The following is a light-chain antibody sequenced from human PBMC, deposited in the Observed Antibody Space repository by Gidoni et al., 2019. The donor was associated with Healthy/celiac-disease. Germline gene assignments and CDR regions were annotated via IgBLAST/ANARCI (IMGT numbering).Light chain of an antibody. J-gene: IGKJ1*01. CDR3: QQYYSTPWT. CDR2: WSS. V-gene: IGKV4-1*01. Sequence: DIVMTQSPDSLAVSLGERATINGKSSQSVVYSSNNKNYLAWYQQKPGQPPKLLIYWSSTRESGVPDLFSGSGSGTDFTLTISSLQAEDVAVYYCQQYYSTPWTFGQGTKVEIK. CDR1: QSVVYSSNNKNY.